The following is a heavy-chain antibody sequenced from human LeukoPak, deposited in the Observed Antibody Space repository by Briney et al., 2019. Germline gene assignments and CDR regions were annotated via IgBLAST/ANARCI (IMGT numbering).Heavy chain of an antibody. J-gene: IGHJ4*02. CDR2: ISGSGGST. V-gene: IGHV3-23*01. CDR3: AKDGSWIQLWLPNY. Sequence: PGGSLRLSCAASGFTFSSYAMSWVRQAPGNGLEWVSAISGSGGSTYYADSVKGRFTISRDNSKNTLYLQMNSLRAEDTAVYYCAKDGSWIQLWLPNYWGQGTLVTVSS. CDR1: GFTFSSYA. D-gene: IGHD5-18*01.